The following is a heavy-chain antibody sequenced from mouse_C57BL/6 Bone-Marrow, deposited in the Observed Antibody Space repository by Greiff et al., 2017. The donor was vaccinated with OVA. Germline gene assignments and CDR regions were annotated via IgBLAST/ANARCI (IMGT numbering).Heavy chain of an antibody. CDR3: ARSDYDYWYFDV. Sequence: VQLQQPGAELVKPGASVKMSCKASGYTFTSYWITWVKQRPGQGLEWIGDIYPGSGSTNYNEKFKSKATLTVDTSSSTAYMQLSSLTSEDSAVYYCARSDYDYWYFDVWGTGTTVTVSS. V-gene: IGHV1-55*01. CDR1: GYTFTSYW. CDR2: IYPGSGST. J-gene: IGHJ1*03. D-gene: IGHD2-4*01.